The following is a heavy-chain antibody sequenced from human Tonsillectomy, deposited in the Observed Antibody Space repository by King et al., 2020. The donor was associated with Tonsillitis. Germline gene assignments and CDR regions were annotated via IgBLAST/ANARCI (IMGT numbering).Heavy chain of an antibody. J-gene: IGHJ3*02. D-gene: IGHD6-13*01. CDR1: GYSFTTYW. CDR3: ARPRVAAAYDAFDI. CDR2: IYPGDSDT. Sequence: VQLVQSGAEVKKPGESLRISCKGSGYSFTTYWIAWVRQAPGKGLEWMGIIYPGDSDTRCRPSFQVQVNISVDKSISTAYLQWSSLKASDTAMYYCARPRVAAAYDAFDIWGQGTMVTVSS. V-gene: IGHV5-51*03.